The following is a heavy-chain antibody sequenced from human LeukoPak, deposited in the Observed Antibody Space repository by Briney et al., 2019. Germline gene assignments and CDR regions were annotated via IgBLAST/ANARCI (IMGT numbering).Heavy chain of an antibody. CDR1: GFIFSTYA. V-gene: IGHV3-30*02. CDR3: AKDCIAVGGTAYYYYMDV. Sequence: GGSLRLSCAASGFIFSTYAMSWVRQAPGKGLEWVAFIRYDGSNKYYADSVKGRFTISRDNSKNTLYLQMNSLRAEDTAVYYCAKDCIAVGGTAYYYYMDVWGKGTTVTVSS. D-gene: IGHD6-19*01. J-gene: IGHJ6*03. CDR2: IRYDGSNK.